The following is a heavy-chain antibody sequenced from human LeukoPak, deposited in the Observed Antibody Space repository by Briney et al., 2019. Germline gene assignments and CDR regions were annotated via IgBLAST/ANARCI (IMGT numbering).Heavy chain of an antibody. D-gene: IGHD5-12*01. Sequence: GGSLRLSCAASGITFSNYDMNWVRQTPGKGLEWISYISGSGTTMYYADSVKGRFTISRDNAKNSLCLQMNSLRAEDTAVYYCASYIVAKIEVNWFDPWGQGTLVTVSS. CDR1: GITFSNYD. CDR3: ASYIVAKIEVNWFDP. V-gene: IGHV3-48*03. CDR2: ISGSGTTM. J-gene: IGHJ5*02.